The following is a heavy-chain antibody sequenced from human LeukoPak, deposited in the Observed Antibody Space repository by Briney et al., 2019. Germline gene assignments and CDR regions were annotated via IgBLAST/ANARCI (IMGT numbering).Heavy chain of an antibody. CDR1: GGSVNSGNYC. D-gene: IGHD3-16*01. Sequence: SETLSLTCTVSGGSVNSGNYCWSWIRQPPGKGLEWIGCIYYSGSSNYNPSLKSRVTISVDTSKNQFSLKLNSVTAADTAVYYCARHYGPWGQGTLVTVSS. CDR3: ARHYGP. J-gene: IGHJ5*02. V-gene: IGHV4-61*01. CDR2: IYYSGSS.